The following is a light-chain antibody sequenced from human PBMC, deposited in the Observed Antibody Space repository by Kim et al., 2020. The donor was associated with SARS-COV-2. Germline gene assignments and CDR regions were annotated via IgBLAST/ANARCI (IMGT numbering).Light chain of an antibody. CDR3: QVWDSDSQHVV. Sequence: APGQTARIPGVGQSLGISTVRWYQQKPGLAPLLVISYDTVRPSGIPARFSGSNSGTTATLTISGVEAGDEADYYCQVWDSDSQHVVFGGGTQLTVL. CDR1: SLGIST. V-gene: IGLV3-21*01. CDR2: YDT. J-gene: IGLJ2*01.